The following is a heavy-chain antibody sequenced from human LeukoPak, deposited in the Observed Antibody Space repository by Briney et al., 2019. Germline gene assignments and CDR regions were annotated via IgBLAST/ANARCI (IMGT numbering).Heavy chain of an antibody. D-gene: IGHD5-12*01. J-gene: IGHJ2*01. CDR3: ARGYAGGYFDL. V-gene: IGHV3-74*01. CDR2: TSNDGSTT. CDR1: GFTFSTYW. Sequence: GGSLRLSCAASGFTFSTYWMHWVRQAPGKGLVWLSRTSNDGSTTTYADSVKGRFTISRDNTKNTLYVQMDSLRPEDTAVYYCARGYAGGYFDLWGRGTLVTVSS.